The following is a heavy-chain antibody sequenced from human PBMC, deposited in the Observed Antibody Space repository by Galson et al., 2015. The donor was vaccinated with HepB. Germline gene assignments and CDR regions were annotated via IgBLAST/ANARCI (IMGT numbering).Heavy chain of an antibody. D-gene: IGHD2-21*01. V-gene: IGHV3-53*01. CDR3: ATRAY. CDR1: GFTFSSYH. Sequence: SLRLSCAVSGFTFSSYHMNWVRQAPGRGLEWVSILHGDGDSHYADSVKGRFTITRDNSKNTLYLQMNSLRVEDTAVYYCATRAYWGQGTLVTVSS. CDR2: LHGDGDS. J-gene: IGHJ4*02.